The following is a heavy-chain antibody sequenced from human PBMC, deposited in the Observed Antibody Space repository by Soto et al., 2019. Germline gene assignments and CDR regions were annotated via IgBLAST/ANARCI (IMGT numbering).Heavy chain of an antibody. CDR1: GYTFTSYA. CDR2: INAGNGNT. J-gene: IGHJ5*02. D-gene: IGHD3-3*01. CDR3: ARDNAPITIFGVVISRWGYWFDP. V-gene: IGHV1-3*01. Sequence: ASVKVSCKASGYTFTSYAMHWVRQAPGQRLEWMGWINAGNGNTKYSQKFQGRVTITRDTSASTAYMELSSLRSEDTAVYYCARDNAPITIFGVVISRWGYWFDPWGQGTLVTVSS.